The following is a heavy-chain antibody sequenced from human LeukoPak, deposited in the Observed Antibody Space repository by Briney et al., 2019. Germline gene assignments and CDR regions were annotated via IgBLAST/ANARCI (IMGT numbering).Heavy chain of an antibody. CDR2: ISNKGGST. V-gene: IGHV3-64D*09. CDR1: GFTFSSYG. J-gene: IGHJ4*02. D-gene: IGHD1-26*01. CDR3: VKSGTWADFDS. Sequence: GGSLRLSCSASGFTFSSYGMHWVRQAPGKGLEYVSGISNKGGSTYYADSVKGRFTISRDSSKNTLHLQMSSLRADDTAVYYCVKSGTWADFDSWAQGNLVTVSS.